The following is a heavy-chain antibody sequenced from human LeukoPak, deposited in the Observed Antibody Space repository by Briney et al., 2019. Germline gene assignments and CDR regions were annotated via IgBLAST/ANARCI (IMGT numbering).Heavy chain of an antibody. D-gene: IGHD6-13*01. CDR1: GGTFSSYA. J-gene: IGHJ4*02. Sequence: VASVKVSCKASGGTFSSYAISWVRQAPGQGLEWMGWISAYNGNTNYAQKLQGRVTMTTDTSTSTAYMELRSLRSDDTAVYYCARRSPTRRAAADDYWGQGTLVTVSS. CDR3: ARRSPTRRAAADDY. V-gene: IGHV1-18*01. CDR2: ISAYNGNT.